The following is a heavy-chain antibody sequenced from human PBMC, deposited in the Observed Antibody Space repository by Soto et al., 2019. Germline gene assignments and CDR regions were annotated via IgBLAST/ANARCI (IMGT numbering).Heavy chain of an antibody. Sequence: GGSLRLSCAASGFNFGDYAMRWVRQPPGQGLEWVSGLNWNSVTPVYGDSVKGRFSMSRDNGKYALYLQMTSLRPEDTALYYCVKDISGAYSGPNYDAWGQGTLVTVSS. V-gene: IGHV3-9*01. D-gene: IGHD1-26*01. J-gene: IGHJ4*02. CDR1: GFNFGDYA. CDR3: VKDISGAYSGPNYDA. CDR2: LNWNSVTP.